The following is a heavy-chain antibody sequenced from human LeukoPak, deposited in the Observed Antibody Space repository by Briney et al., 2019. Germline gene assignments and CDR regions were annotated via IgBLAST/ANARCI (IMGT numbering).Heavy chain of an antibody. Sequence: GGSLRLSCAASGFTFNMYGMHWVRQAPGKGLEWVSVISFDGNNKYYTDSVKGRFTISRDNSKNTLYLQMNSLRAEDTALYYCASKIAANFDYWGQGTLVTVSS. CDR3: ASKIAANFDY. V-gene: IGHV3-30*03. D-gene: IGHD2-21*01. J-gene: IGHJ4*02. CDR2: ISFDGNNK. CDR1: GFTFNMYG.